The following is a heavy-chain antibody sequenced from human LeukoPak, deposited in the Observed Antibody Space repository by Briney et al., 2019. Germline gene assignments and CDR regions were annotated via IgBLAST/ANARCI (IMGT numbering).Heavy chain of an antibody. D-gene: IGHD3-10*01. V-gene: IGHV5-51*01. CDR3: ARHGGLGGFGELFRYHTPNWFDP. J-gene: IGHJ5*02. CDR2: IYPGDSDT. Sequence: GESLKISCKGSGYSFTSYWIGWVRPMPGKGLEWMGIIYPGDSDTRYSPSFQGQVTISADKSISTAYLQWSSLKASDTAMYYCARHGGLGGFGELFRYHTPNWFDPWGQGTLVTVSS. CDR1: GYSFTSYW.